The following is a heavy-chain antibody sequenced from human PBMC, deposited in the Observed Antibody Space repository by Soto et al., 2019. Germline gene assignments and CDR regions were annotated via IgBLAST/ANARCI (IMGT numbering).Heavy chain of an antibody. J-gene: IGHJ5*02. D-gene: IGHD3-9*01. CDR3: ARDHREYYDILTGYYLWFDP. V-gene: IGHV1-18*01. CDR1: CYTFTSYG. Sequence: ASVKVACKASCYTFTSYGISWVRQAPGQGLEWMGWISAYNGNTNYAQKLQGRVTMTTDTSTSTAYMELRSLRSDDTAVYYCARDHREYYDILTGYYLWFDPWGQGTLVTVSS. CDR2: ISAYNGNT.